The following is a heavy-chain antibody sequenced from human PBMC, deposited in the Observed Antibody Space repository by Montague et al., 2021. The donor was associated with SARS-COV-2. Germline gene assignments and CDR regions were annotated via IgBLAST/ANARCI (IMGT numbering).Heavy chain of an antibody. D-gene: IGHD6-19*01. Sequence: SLRLSCSASGFTFSSYWMSWVRQAPGKGLERVANIEEDGSEKYYXDSVKGRFTISRDNAKNSLSLQMNSLRAEDTAVYYCARERQDSSGWSTYWYFDLWGRGTLVTVSS. CDR2: IEEDGSEK. J-gene: IGHJ2*01. CDR1: GFTFSSYW. V-gene: IGHV3-7*01. CDR3: ARERQDSSGWSTYWYFDL.